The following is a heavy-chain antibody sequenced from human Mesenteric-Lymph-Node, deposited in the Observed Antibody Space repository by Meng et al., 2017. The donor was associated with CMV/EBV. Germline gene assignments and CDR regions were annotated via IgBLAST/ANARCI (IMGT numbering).Heavy chain of an antibody. V-gene: IGHV3-23*01. CDR3: ARDLNDFWSGYHPEYFDY. J-gene: IGHJ4*02. CDR2: ISGSGGST. CDR1: GFTFSTYA. D-gene: IGHD3-3*01. Sequence: GGSLRLSCAASGFTFSTYAMSWVRQAPGKGLEWVSGISGSGGSTYYADSVKGRFTISRDNPENTLYLQMNSLRAEDTAVYYCARDLNDFWSGYHPEYFDYWGQGTLVTVSS.